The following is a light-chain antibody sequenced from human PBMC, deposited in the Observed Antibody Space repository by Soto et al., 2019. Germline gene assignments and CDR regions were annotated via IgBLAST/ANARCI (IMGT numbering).Light chain of an antibody. V-gene: IGKV3-20*01. J-gene: IGKJ1*01. CDR3: QQYDSSPPT. CDR1: QSVNSNY. Sequence: EIVLTQSPGTLSLSPGERATLSCRASQSVNSNYLAWYQRKPGQAPRLLIYGASNRATDIPYRFSASGSGTDFTLTISRLEPEDFAVYYCQQYDSSPPTVGQGTKVEIQ. CDR2: GAS.